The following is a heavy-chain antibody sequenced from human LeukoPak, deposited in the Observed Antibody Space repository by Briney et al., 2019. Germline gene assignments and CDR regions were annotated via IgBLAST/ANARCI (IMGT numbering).Heavy chain of an antibody. J-gene: IGHJ4*02. CDR2: IFPSGGEI. D-gene: IGHD4-11*01. Sequence: AGGSLRLSCAASGFTFSTFAMIWVRQPPGKGLEWVSSIFPSGGEIHYADSVRGRFTISRDNSKSILSLQMNSLRAEDTAIYYCANPPTVTSFHYWGQGTLVTVSS. V-gene: IGHV3-23*01. CDR1: GFTFSTFA. CDR3: ANPPTVTSFHY.